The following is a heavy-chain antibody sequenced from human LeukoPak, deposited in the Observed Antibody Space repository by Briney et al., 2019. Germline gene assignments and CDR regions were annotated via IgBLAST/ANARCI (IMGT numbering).Heavy chain of an antibody. CDR1: GYSVSSVYY. CDR3: ARGPYYYDSSGNFDY. J-gene: IGHJ4*02. D-gene: IGHD3-22*01. Sequence: SETLSLTCTVSGYSVSSVYYWGWIRQPPGKGLEWIGSIYHSGSTYYNLSLKSRVTISVDTSKNQFSLKLSSVTAADTAVYYCARGPYYYDSSGNFDYWGQGTLVTVSS. CDR2: IYHSGST. V-gene: IGHV4-38-2*02.